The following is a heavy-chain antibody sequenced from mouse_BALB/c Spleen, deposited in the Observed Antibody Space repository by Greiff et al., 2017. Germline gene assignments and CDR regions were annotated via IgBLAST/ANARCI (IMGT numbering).Heavy chain of an antibody. CDR3: AREGDYGNYVWFAY. V-gene: IGHV1-80*01. CDR1: GYAFSSYW. D-gene: IGHD2-1*01. Sequence: QVQLKESGAELVRPGSSVKISCKASGYAFSSYWMNWVKQRPGQGLEWIGQIYPGDGDTNYNGKFKGKATLTADKSSSTAYMQLSSLTSEDSAVYFCAREGDYGNYVWFAYWGQGTLVTVSA. CDR2: IYPGDGDT. J-gene: IGHJ3*01.